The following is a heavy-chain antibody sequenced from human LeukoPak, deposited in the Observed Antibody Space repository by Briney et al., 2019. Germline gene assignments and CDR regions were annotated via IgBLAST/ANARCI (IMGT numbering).Heavy chain of an antibody. Sequence: GGSLRLSCAASGFTFSSYEMNWVRQAPGKGLEWVSYISSSGSTIYYADSVKGRFTISRDNSKNSLYLQMNSLRAEDTALYYCAKDLSNDYGDYGGIHYWGQGTLVTVSS. D-gene: IGHD4-17*01. CDR3: AKDLSNDYGDYGGIHY. CDR1: GFTFSSYE. J-gene: IGHJ4*02. V-gene: IGHV3-48*03. CDR2: ISSSGSTI.